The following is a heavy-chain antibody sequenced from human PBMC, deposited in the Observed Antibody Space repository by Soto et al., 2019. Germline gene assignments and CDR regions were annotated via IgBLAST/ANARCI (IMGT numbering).Heavy chain of an antibody. CDR3: ANWFGEFNSFDY. D-gene: IGHD3-10*01. V-gene: IGHV3-30*18. CDR2: ISYDGSNK. Sequence: QVQLVESGGGVVQPGRSLRLSCAASGFTFSSYGMHWVRQAPGKGLEWVAVISYDGSNKYYADSVKGRFTISRDNSKNTLYLQMNSLRAEDTAVYYCANWFGEFNSFDYWGQGTLVTVSS. CDR1: GFTFSSYG. J-gene: IGHJ4*02.